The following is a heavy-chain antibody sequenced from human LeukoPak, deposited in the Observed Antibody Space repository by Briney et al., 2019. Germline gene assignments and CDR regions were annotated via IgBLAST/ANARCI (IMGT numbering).Heavy chain of an antibody. J-gene: IGHJ4*02. CDR3: ATNYYGSGPDH. CDR2: IKSDGSST. CDR1: GFTFSSYW. D-gene: IGHD3-10*01. V-gene: IGHV3-74*01. Sequence: GGSLRLSCAASGFTFSSYWMHWIRQAPGKGLVWVSRIKSDGSSTTYAGSVKGRFTISRDNAKNTLYLQMNSLRAEDTAVYYRATNYYGSGPDHWGQGTLVTVSS.